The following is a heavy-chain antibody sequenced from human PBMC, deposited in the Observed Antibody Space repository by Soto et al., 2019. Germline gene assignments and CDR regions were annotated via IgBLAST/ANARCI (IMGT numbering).Heavy chain of an antibody. CDR2: ISGSTKYW. Sequence: QVQLVESGGGLVKSGGSLRLSCAASGFIFSDYYMTWIRQAPGKGLEWVSYISGSTKYWKYADSVKGRFTVSRDNAENSLYLQMNSLRVEDTGVYFCARSNGDYERAYLDYWGQGTQVTVSS. CDR3: ARSNGDYERAYLDY. V-gene: IGHV3-11*06. D-gene: IGHD2-21*01. CDR1: GFIFSDYY. J-gene: IGHJ4*02.